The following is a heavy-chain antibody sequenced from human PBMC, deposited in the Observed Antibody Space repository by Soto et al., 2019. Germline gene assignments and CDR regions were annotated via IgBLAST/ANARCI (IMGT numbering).Heavy chain of an antibody. Sequence: PGGSLRLSCAASGFTFSSYGMHWVRQAPGKGLEWVAVIWYDGSNKYYADSVKGRFTISRDNSKNTLYLQMNSLRAEDTAVYYCARVALGSSGRFRGYYYYGMDVWGQGTTVTVSS. J-gene: IGHJ6*02. CDR2: IWYDGSNK. CDR3: ARVALGSSGRFRGYYYYGMDV. CDR1: GFTFSSYG. V-gene: IGHV3-33*01. D-gene: IGHD6-19*01.